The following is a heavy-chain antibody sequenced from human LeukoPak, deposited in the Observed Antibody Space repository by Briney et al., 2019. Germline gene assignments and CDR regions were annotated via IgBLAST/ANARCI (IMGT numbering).Heavy chain of an antibody. Sequence: PSETLSLTCTVSGGSISSGSYYWSWIRQPAGKGLEWIGRIYTSGSTNYNPSLKSRVTISVDTSKNQFSLKLSSVTAADTAVYYCARVEAPGVRGVIRGFDYWGQGTLVTVSS. CDR3: ARVEAPGVRGVIRGFDY. D-gene: IGHD3-10*01. J-gene: IGHJ4*02. CDR1: GGSISSGSYY. V-gene: IGHV4-61*02. CDR2: IYTSGST.